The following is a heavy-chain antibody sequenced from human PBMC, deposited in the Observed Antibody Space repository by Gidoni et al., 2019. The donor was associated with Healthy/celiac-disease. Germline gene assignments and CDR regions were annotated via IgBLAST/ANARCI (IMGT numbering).Heavy chain of an antibody. CDR1: GGSFSGYY. V-gene: IGHV4-34*01. CDR2: INHSGST. D-gene: IGHD6-19*01. J-gene: IGHJ4*02. CDR3: ARLIKQWLVPFDY. Sequence: QVQLQQWGAGLLKPSETLSLTCAVYGGSFSGYYWSWIRQPPGKGLEWIGEINHSGSTNYNPSLKSRVTISVDTSKNQFSLKLSSVTAADTAVYYCARLIKQWLVPFDYWGQGTLVTVSS.